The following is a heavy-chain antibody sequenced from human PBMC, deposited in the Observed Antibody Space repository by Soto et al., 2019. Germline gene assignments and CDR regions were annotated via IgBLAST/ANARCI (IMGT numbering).Heavy chain of an antibody. CDR3: AKGFSNAFLGYIQH. J-gene: IGHJ1*01. Sequence: PGGSLRLSCAASGFTFSTYAMSWVRQAPGKGLEWVSIISGNGGSTYYADSVKGRFTISTDNSKNTLYLQMNSLRAEDTALYYCAKGFSNAFLGYIQHCGQCTLVTVSS. V-gene: IGHV3-23*01. D-gene: IGHD3-3*02. CDR1: GFTFSTYA. CDR2: ISGNGGST.